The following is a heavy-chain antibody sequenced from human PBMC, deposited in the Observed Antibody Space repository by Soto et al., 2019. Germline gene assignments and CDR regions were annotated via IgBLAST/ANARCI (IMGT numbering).Heavy chain of an antibody. Sequence: ASVKGSCKASGYTFTSYGISWVRQAPGQGLEWMGWISAYNGNTNYAQKLQGRVTMTTDTSTSTAYMELRSLRSDDTAVYYCARDYYDSSGYSNWFDPWGQGTLVTVSS. CDR3: ARDYYDSSGYSNWFDP. D-gene: IGHD3-22*01. CDR2: ISAYNGNT. CDR1: GYTFTSYG. J-gene: IGHJ5*02. V-gene: IGHV1-18*01.